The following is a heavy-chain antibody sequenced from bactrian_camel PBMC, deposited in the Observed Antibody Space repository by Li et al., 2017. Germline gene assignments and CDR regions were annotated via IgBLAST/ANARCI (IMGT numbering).Heavy chain of an antibody. V-gene: IGHV3S35*01. D-gene: IGHD6*01. CDR1: GFTFSNSA. J-gene: IGHJ6*01. CDR3: ATPSSVVAGLGCPADFGY. Sequence: QLVESGGGLVQPGGSLSLSCAASGFTFSNSAMSWVRQAPGKGLEWVSSINARGVGGTTYYADSVKGRFTISRDNAKNTVYLQMNSLKREDTAVYYCATPSSVVAGLGCPADFGYWGQGTQVTVSS. CDR2: INARGVGGTT.